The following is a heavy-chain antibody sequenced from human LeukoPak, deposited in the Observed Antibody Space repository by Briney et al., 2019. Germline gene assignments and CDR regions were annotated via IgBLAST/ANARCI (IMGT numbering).Heavy chain of an antibody. V-gene: IGHV4-39*01. CDR2: IFYDGST. Sequence: SETLSLTCTVSGGSISSSGSFWGWVRQSPGKGLEWIGNIFYDGSTYYNPSLKSRVTISVDTSKNQFSLKLSSGTAADTAVYYCARREGTRPMDYWGQGTLVTVSS. CDR1: GGSISSSGSF. D-gene: IGHD6-6*01. J-gene: IGHJ4*02. CDR3: ARREGTRPMDY.